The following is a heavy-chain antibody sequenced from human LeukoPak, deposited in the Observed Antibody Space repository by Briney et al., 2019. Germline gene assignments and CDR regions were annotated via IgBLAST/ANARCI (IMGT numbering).Heavy chain of an antibody. CDR1: GYSFTSYW. D-gene: IGHD1-26*01. Sequence: GESLKISCKGSGYSFTSYWIGWVRQMPGKGLEWMGIIYPGDSDTRYSPSFQGQVTISADKSISTAYLQWSSLKASDTAMYYCARDYSGGYGRYYYYGMDVWGQGTTVTVSS. V-gene: IGHV5-51*01. J-gene: IGHJ6*02. CDR3: ARDYSGGYGRYYYYGMDV. CDR2: IYPGDSDT.